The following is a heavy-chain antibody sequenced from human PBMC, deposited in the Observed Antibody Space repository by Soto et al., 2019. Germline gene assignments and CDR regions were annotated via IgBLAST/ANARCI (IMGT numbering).Heavy chain of an antibody. V-gene: IGHV2-26*01. CDR3: ARIGGGKHYYYYYGMDV. J-gene: IGHJ6*02. D-gene: IGHD2-15*01. Sequence: QVTLKESGPVLVKPTETLTLTCTVSGFSLSNARMGVSWIRQPPGKALEWLAHLFSNDEKSYSTSLKSRLTISKDTSKSQVVLTMTNMDPVDTATYYCARIGGGKHYYYYYGMDVWGQGTTVTVSS. CDR2: LFSNDEK. CDR1: GFSLSNARMG.